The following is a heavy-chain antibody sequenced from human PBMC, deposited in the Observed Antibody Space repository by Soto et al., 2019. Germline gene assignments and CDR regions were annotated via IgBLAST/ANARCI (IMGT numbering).Heavy chain of an antibody. J-gene: IGHJ4*02. CDR1: GFTFSSYG. V-gene: IGHV3-30*18. CDR2: ISYDGSNK. CDR3: AKARGYSSGWYGGSPVS. Sequence: SLRLSCAASGFTFSSYGMHWVRQAPGKGLEWVAVISYDGSNKYYADSVKGRFTISRDNSKNTLYLQMNSLRAEDTAVYYCAKARGYSSGWYGGSPVSWGQRTPVTVSS. D-gene: IGHD6-19*01.